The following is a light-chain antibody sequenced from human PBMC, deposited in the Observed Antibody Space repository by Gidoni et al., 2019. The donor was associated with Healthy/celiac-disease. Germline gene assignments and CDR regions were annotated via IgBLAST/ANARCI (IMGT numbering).Light chain of an antibody. CDR3: QQYYSTPFT. Sequence: DIVMTQPPDPLAVSLGERATTNCKSSQSVLYSSNNKNYLAWYQQKPGQPPKLLIYWASTRESGVPDRFSGSGSGTDFTLTISSLQAEDVAVYYCQQYYSTPFTFGPGTKVDIK. V-gene: IGKV4-1*01. J-gene: IGKJ3*01. CDR1: QSVLYSSNNKNY. CDR2: WAS.